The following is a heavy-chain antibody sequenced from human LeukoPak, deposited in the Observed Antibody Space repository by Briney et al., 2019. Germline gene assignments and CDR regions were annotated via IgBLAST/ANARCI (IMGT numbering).Heavy chain of an antibody. CDR3: AKDAENIQLWYNWFDP. V-gene: IGHV3-23*01. D-gene: IGHD5-18*01. Sequence: PGGSLRLSCAAYGFTLSSYGMSWVGQEAGKGEEWGSAISGRGGSTYYADSVKGRFTISRDNSKTTLYLQMNSLRAEDTAVYYCAKDAENIQLWYNWFDPWGQGTLVTVSS. CDR1: GFTLSSYG. J-gene: IGHJ5*02. CDR2: ISGRGGST.